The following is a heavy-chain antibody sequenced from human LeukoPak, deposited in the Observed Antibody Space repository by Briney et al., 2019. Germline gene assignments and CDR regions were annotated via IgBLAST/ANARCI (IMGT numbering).Heavy chain of an antibody. V-gene: IGHV3-66*01. CDR1: GFTVSGNY. Sequence: GGSLRLSCAASGFTVSGNYMSWVRQAPGKGLEWVSVIYSGGDTYYADSVKDRFTISRDNSKNTLYLQMNSLRAEDTAVYYCARFRGPSSGWSNWFDPWGQGTLVTVSS. CDR3: ARFRGPSSGWSNWFDP. J-gene: IGHJ5*02. D-gene: IGHD6-19*01. CDR2: IYSGGDT.